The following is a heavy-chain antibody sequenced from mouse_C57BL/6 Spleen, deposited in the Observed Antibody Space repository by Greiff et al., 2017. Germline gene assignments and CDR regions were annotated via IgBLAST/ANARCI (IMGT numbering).Heavy chain of an antibody. J-gene: IGHJ4*01. CDR3: ARSRYYGAMDY. D-gene: IGHD1-1*01. CDR1: GYTFTDYY. Sequence: EVQLQQSGPELVKPGASVKISCKASGYTFTDYYMNWVKQSHGKSLEWIGDINPNNGGTSYNQKFKGKATLTVDKSSSTAYMEIRSLTSEDSAVYYCARSRYYGAMDYWGQGTSVTVSS. CDR2: INPNNGGT. V-gene: IGHV1-26*01.